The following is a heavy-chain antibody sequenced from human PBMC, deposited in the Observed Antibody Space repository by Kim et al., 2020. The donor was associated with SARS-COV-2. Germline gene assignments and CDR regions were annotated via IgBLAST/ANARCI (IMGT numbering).Heavy chain of an antibody. CDR2: MNPNSGNT. V-gene: IGHV1-8*01. CDR1: GYTFTSYD. D-gene: IGHD3-22*01. Sequence: ASVKVSCKASGYTFTSYDINWVRQATGQGLEWMGWMNPNSGNTGYAQKFQGRVTMTRNTSISTAYMELSSLRSEDTAVYYCARELKSYYYDSSGYYDYYYYGMDVWGQGTTVTVSS. CDR3: ARELKSYYYDSSGYYDYYYYGMDV. J-gene: IGHJ6*02.